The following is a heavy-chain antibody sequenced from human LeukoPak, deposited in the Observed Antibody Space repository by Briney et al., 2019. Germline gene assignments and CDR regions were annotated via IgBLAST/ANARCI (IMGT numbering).Heavy chain of an antibody. J-gene: IGHJ5*02. CDR1: GGTFSSYA. CDR3: ARTRPSTVVTPYGWFDP. CDR2: ISAYNGNT. Sequence: ASVKVSCKASGGTFSSYAISWVRQAPGQGLEWMGWISAYNGNTNYAQKLQGRVTMTTDTSTSTAYMELRSLRSDDTAVYYCARTRPSTVVTPYGWFDPWGQGTLVTVSS. V-gene: IGHV1-18*01. D-gene: IGHD4-23*01.